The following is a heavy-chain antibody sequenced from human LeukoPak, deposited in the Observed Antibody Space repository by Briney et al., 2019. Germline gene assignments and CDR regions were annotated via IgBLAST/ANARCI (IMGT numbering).Heavy chain of an antibody. CDR2: IYYSGST. CDR1: GGSMSSYY. CDR3: ARGGLISLANTPLGAFDI. J-gene: IGHJ3*02. D-gene: IGHD3/OR15-3a*01. V-gene: IGHV4-59*01. Sequence: SETLSLTCTVSGGSMSSYYWSWIRQPPGKGLEWIGYIYYSGSTNYNPSLKSRVTISVDTSKNQFSLKLSSVTAADTAVYYCARGGLISLANTPLGAFDIWGQGTMVSVSS.